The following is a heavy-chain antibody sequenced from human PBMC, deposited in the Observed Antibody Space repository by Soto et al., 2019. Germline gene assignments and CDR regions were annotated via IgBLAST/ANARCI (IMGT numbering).Heavy chain of an antibody. D-gene: IGHD6-19*01. V-gene: IGHV3-33*01. CDR3: VFRAVPGTCHAFPN. J-gene: IGHJ3*02. Sequence: LEWVAVIWYDGSNKYYADSVKGRFTISRDNSKNTLYLQMNSLRAEDTAVYYCVFRAVPGTCHAFPNWGLGTLVSSSS. CDR2: IWYDGSNK.